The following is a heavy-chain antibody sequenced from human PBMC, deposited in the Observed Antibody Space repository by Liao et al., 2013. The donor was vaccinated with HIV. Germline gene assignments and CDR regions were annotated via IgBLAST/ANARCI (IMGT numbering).Heavy chain of an antibody. Sequence: QVQLQESGPGLVKPSQTLSLTCTVSGGSISSGSYYWSWIRQPAGKGLEWIGSMYYSGSTNYNPSLQSRVTISADTSKNQFSLRLSSVTAADTAVYYCARSSRVPAAIIDWGQGTLVTVSS. CDR3: ARSSRVPAAIID. J-gene: IGHJ4*02. D-gene: IGHD2-2*02. CDR2: MYYSGST. V-gene: IGHV4-61*02. CDR1: GGSISSGSYY.